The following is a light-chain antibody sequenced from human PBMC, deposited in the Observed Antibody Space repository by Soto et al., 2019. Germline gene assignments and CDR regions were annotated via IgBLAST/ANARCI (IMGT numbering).Light chain of an antibody. CDR1: QSVLYSSNNKNY. Sequence: DIVMTQSPDSLAVSLGERATINCKSSQSVLYSSNNKNYLAWYQQKPGQPPKLLIYWASTRESWVPDRFSGSGSGTDFTLTISSLQAEDVAVYYCQQYYSTPIAVGQGTRLEI. CDR2: WAS. CDR3: QQYYSTPIA. J-gene: IGKJ5*01. V-gene: IGKV4-1*01.